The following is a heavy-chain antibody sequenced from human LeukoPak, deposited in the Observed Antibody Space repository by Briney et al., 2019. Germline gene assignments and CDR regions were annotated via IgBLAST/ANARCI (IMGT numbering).Heavy chain of an antibody. D-gene: IGHD2-2*01. CDR1: GFTFSSYD. CDR2: IGTAGDT. V-gene: IGHV3-13*01. CDR3: ARAMGYQLQYEQGYGMDV. J-gene: IGHJ6*02. Sequence: GGSLRLSCAASGFTFSSYDMHWVRQATGKGLEWVSAIGTAGDTYYPGSVKGRFTISRENAKNSLYLQMNSLRAGDTAVYYCARAMGYQLQYEQGYGMDVWGQGTTVTVSS.